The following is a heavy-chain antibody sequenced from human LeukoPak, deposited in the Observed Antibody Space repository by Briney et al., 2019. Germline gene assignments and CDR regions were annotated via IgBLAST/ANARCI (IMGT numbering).Heavy chain of an antibody. CDR3: ARESGYDSYFDY. V-gene: IGHV3-53*01. CDR1: GFTVSSNY. CDR2: IYSGGST. D-gene: IGHD5-12*01. Sequence: GGSLRLSCAASGFTVSSNYMSWVRQAPGKGLEWVSVIYSGGSTYYADSVKGRFTISRDNSKNTLYLQMNSLRAEDTAVYYCARESGYDSYFDYWGQETLVTVSS. J-gene: IGHJ4*02.